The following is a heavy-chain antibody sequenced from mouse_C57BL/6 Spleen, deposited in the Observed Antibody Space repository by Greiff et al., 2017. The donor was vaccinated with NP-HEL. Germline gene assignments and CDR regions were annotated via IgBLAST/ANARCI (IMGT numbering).Heavy chain of an antibody. CDR2: INHNYGTT. J-gene: IGHJ4*01. CDR1: GYSFTAYN. CDR3: SRHSSCYVNAMDY. Sequence: VQLQQSGPELVKPGASVKISCKASGYSFTAYNMNWVKQSNGKSLEWIGVINHNYGTTSYNQKFKGKATLTVDQSSSTASMQLNSLTSEDSAVYCCSRHSSCYVNAMDYWGKGTSVTVSS. D-gene: IGHD3-2*02. V-gene: IGHV1-39*01.